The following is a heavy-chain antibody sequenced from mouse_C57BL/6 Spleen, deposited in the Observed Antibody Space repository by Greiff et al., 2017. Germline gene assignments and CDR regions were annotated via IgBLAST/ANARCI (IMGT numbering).Heavy chain of an antibody. CDR2: IYPRDGST. V-gene: IGHV1-85*01. D-gene: IGHD1-1*01. CDR1: GYTFTSYD. Sequence: QVQLQQSGPELVKPGASVKLSCKASGYTFTSYDINWVKQRPGQGLEWIGWIYPRDGSTKYNVKFKGKATLTVDTSSSTAYMELHSLTSEDSAVYFCSYGSSSYFDYWGQGTTLTVSS. CDR3: SYGSSSYFDY. J-gene: IGHJ2*01.